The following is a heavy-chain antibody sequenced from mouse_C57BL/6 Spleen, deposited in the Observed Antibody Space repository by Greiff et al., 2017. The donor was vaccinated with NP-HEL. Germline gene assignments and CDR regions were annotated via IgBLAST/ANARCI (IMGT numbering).Heavy chain of an antibody. CDR1: GYTFTGYW. D-gene: IGHD2-4*01. J-gene: IGHJ1*03. CDR2: ILPGSGST. CDR3: ARGSTMITTKDWYFDV. V-gene: IGHV1-9*01. Sequence: QVQLQQSGAELMKPGASVKLSCKATGYTFTGYWLEWVKQRPGHGLEWIGEILPGSGSTNYNEKFKGKATFTADTSSNTAYMQLSSLTTEDSAIYYCARGSTMITTKDWYFDVWGTGTTVTVSS.